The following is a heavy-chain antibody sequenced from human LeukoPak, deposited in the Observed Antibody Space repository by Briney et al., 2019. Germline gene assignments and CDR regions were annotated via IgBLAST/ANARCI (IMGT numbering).Heavy chain of an antibody. J-gene: IGHJ4*02. V-gene: IGHV3-66*02. Sequence: PGGSLRLSCAASGFTVSDNYLSWVRQAPGKGLEWVSVIYSDGTTKYADSVKGRFTISRDNSKNTLYLQMNSLRAEDTAVYYCAARNFDYWGQGTLVTVSS. CDR3: AARNFDY. CDR2: IYSDGTT. CDR1: GFTVSDNY.